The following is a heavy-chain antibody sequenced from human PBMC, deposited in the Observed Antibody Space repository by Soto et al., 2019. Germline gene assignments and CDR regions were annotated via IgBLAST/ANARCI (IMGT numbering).Heavy chain of an antibody. Sequence: SETLSLTCTVSGGSISSYYWSWIRQPPGKGLEWIGYIYYSGSTNYNPSLKSRVTISVDTSKNQFSLKLSSVTAADTAVYYCARLATYYDFWSGKNWFDPWGQGTLVTVSS. D-gene: IGHD3-3*01. CDR1: GGSISSYY. V-gene: IGHV4-59*08. J-gene: IGHJ5*02. CDR3: ARLATYYDFWSGKNWFDP. CDR2: IYYSGST.